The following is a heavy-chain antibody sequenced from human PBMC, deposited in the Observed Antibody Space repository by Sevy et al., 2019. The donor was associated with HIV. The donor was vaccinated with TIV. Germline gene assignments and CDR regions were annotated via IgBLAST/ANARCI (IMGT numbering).Heavy chain of an antibody. J-gene: IGHJ4*02. CDR1: GFTFSKAW. CDR2: IKSKTDGGTT. V-gene: IGHV3-15*05. Sequence: GGSLRLSRAASGFTFSKAWMNWVRQAPGKGLEWVGRIKSKTDGGTTDYAASVKGRFTISRDDSKNTLYLQMNSLKTDDTAVYYCTTKKDFWSGYFYFDYWGQGTLVTVSS. CDR3: TTKKDFWSGYFYFDY. D-gene: IGHD3-3*01.